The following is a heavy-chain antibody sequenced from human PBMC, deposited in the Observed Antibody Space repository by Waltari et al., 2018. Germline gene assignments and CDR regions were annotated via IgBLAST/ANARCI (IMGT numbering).Heavy chain of an antibody. Sequence: QVQMVQSGPELKKPGASVKVSCKTSGYTFNSYNINWVRQAPGQGLEWMAWINTYNGNINHARNFQGRVTMTMDTSTATAFLEVSDLRSDDTGVYYCAREAYTSGWYADFWGQGTLVAVSS. CDR2: INTYNGNI. CDR1: GYTFNSYN. J-gene: IGHJ4*02. D-gene: IGHD6-19*01. V-gene: IGHV1-18*01. CDR3: AREAYTSGWYADF.